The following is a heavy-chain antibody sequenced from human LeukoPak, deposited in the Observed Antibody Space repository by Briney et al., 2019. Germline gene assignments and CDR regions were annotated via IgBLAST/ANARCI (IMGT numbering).Heavy chain of an antibody. V-gene: IGHV3-53*01. CDR1: GFTVSTNY. D-gene: IGHD6-13*01. CDR3: AGTKNIAAAGRLDY. Sequence: PGGSLRLSCAASGFTVSTNYMNWVRQAPGKGLEWVSVLYSVGDTYYGDSVKGRFTISRDNSKNTLYLQMNRLRAEDTAVYYCAGTKNIAAAGRLDYWGQGTLVTVSS. CDR2: LYSVGDT. J-gene: IGHJ4*02.